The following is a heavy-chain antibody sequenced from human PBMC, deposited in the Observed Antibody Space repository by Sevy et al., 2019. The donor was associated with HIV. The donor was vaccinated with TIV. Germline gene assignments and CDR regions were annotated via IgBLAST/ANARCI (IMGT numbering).Heavy chain of an antibody. D-gene: IGHD1-26*01. CDR1: GGSITSLY. CDR2: IYYNGHS. J-gene: IGHJ4*02. CDR3: AGENAWGRGYS. Sequence: SETLSLTCTVSGGSITSLYWNWIRQPPGKGLEWIANIYYNGHSNYNPSLKSLVTLSLDTSKNQFSLRLSSVTAADTAMYYCAGENAWGRGYSWGQGTLVTVSS. V-gene: IGHV4-59*08.